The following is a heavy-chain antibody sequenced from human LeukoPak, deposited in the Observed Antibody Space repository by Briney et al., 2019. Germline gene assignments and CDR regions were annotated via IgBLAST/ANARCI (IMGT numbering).Heavy chain of an antibody. D-gene: IGHD1-26*01. J-gene: IGHJ6*03. CDR3: AVGLGQLLDEGPFYYYYYYMDV. V-gene: IGHV1-2*02. CDR1: GYTFTGYY. Sequence: GESLKISCKGSGYTFTGYYMHWVRQAPGQGLEWMGWINPNSGGTNYAQKFQGRVTMTRDTSISTAYMELSRLRSDDTAVYYCAVGLGQLLDEGPFYYYYYYMDVWGKGTTVTVSS. CDR2: INPNSGGT.